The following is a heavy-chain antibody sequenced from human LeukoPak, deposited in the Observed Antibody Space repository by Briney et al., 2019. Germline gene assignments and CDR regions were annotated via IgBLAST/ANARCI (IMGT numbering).Heavy chain of an antibody. CDR2: IIPIFGTA. V-gene: IGHV1-69*05. D-gene: IGHD3-10*01. Sequence: SVKVSCKASGGTFSSYAISWVRQAPGQGLEWMGRIIPIFGTANYAQKFQDRVTITTDESTSTAYMELSSLRSEDTAVYYCARGRGLANYYYYMDVWGKGTTVTVSS. J-gene: IGHJ6*03. CDR3: ARGRGLANYYYYMDV. CDR1: GGTFSSYA.